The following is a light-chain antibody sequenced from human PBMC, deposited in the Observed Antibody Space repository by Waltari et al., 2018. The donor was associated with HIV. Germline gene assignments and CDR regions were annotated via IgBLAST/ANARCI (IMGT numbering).Light chain of an antibody. J-gene: IGLJ1*01. CDR3: CSYSGTYSYV. Sequence: QSALTQPRSVSGSPGQSVSISCTETSSDFRFYTCVSWYQQHPGKAPKLIIYDVTKLPSGVPDRFSASRSGNTASLTISGLQAEDEATYFCCSYSGTYSYVFGTGTEVSLI. CDR2: DVT. V-gene: IGLV2-11*01. CDR1: SSDFRFYTC.